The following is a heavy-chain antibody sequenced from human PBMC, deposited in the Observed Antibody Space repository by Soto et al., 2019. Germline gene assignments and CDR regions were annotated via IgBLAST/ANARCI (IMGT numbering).Heavy chain of an antibody. Sequence: GGSLRLSCAASGVTFSSYAMSWVRQAPGKGLEWVSAISSRYSTISYADSVKGRFTISGDTASNSVYLQMNGLRAEDTAVYYCARDDQYAFDIWGQGTVVTVPS. CDR1: GVTFSSYA. J-gene: IGHJ3*02. CDR2: ISSRYSTI. CDR3: ARDDQYAFDI. V-gene: IGHV3-48*01.